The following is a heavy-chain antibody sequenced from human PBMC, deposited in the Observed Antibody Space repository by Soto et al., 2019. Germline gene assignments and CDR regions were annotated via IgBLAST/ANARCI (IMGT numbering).Heavy chain of an antibody. Sequence: PSETLSLTCAVYGGSFSGYYWSWIRQPPGKGLEWIGEINHSGSTNYNPSLKSRVTISVDTSKNQFSLKLSSVTAADTAVYYCARGFQYGSNYWGQGTLVTVSS. D-gene: IGHD3-10*01. J-gene: IGHJ4*02. CDR1: GGSFSGYY. CDR3: ARGFQYGSNY. V-gene: IGHV4-34*01. CDR2: INHSGST.